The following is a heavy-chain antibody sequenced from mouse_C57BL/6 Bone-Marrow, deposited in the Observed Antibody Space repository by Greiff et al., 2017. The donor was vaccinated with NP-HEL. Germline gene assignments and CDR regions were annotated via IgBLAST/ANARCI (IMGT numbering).Heavy chain of an antibody. CDR2: IYPGSGST. J-gene: IGHJ2*01. V-gene: IGHV1-55*01. Sequence: QVHVKQPGAELVKPGASVKMSCKASGYTFTSYWITWVKQRPGQGLEWIGDIYPGSGSTNYNEKFKSKATLTVDTSSSTAYMQLSSLTSEDSAVYYCASPNSIFDYWGQGTTLTVSS. D-gene: IGHD4-1*01. CDR3: ASPNSIFDY. CDR1: GYTFTSYW.